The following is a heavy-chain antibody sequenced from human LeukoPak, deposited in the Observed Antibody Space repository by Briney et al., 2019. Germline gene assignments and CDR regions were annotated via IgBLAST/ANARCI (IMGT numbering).Heavy chain of an antibody. V-gene: IGHV3-21*01. D-gene: IGHD3-3*01. CDR3: AREMDPTITIFAVVITEYYYGMDV. CDR1: GFTFSSYR. Sequence: PGGSLRLSCAASGFTFSSYRMNWVRQAPGKGREWVSSISSSSSYIYYADSVKGRFTISRDNAKNSLYLQMNSLRAEDTAVYYCAREMDPTITIFAVVITEYYYGMDVWGQGTTVTVSS. CDR2: ISSSSSYI. J-gene: IGHJ6*02.